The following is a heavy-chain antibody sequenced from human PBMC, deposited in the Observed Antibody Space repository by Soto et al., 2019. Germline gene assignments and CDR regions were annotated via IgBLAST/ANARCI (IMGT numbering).Heavy chain of an antibody. CDR1: GFTFSSHE. CDR2: ISSSGSTI. Sequence: GGSLRLSXAASGFTFSSHEMNWVRQAPGKGLEWVSYISSSGSTIYYADSVKGRFTISRDNAKNSLYLQMNSLRAEDTAVYYCARDRAEWLVRRCDYYYYGMDVWGQGTTVTVSS. V-gene: IGHV3-48*03. CDR3: ARDRAEWLVRRCDYYYYGMDV. D-gene: IGHD6-19*01. J-gene: IGHJ6*02.